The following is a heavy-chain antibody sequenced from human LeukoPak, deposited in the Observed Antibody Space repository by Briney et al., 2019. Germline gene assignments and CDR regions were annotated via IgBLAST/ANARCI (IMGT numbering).Heavy chain of an antibody. J-gene: IGHJ4*02. Sequence: ASVKVSCKASGYTFTSYGISWVRQAPGQGLEWMGWISAYNGNTNYAQKLQGRVTMTTDTSTSTAYMELRSLRSDDTAVYYCARALDYYDSSGYMYYFDYWGQGTLVTVSS. CDR1: GYTFTSYG. V-gene: IGHV1-18*01. CDR3: ARALDYYDSSGYMYYFDY. CDR2: ISAYNGNT. D-gene: IGHD3-22*01.